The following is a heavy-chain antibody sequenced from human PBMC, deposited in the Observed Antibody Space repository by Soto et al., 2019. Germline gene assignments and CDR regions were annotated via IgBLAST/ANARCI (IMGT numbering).Heavy chain of an antibody. CDR1: GGIFSSYA. V-gene: IGHV1-69*13. J-gene: IGHJ6*04. Sequence: ASVKVSCKASGGIFSSYAISWVRQAPGQGLEWMGGIIPIFDTANYAQNFQGRVTITADEYTSTAYMELSSLRSEDTAVYYCARHDCISSSCYYYYYYGMDVWGKGTTVTVDS. CDR3: ARHDCISSSCYYYYYYGMDV. D-gene: IGHD2-2*01. CDR2: IIPIFDTA.